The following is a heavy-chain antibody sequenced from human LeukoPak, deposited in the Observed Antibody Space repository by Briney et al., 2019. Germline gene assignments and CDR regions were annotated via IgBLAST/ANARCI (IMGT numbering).Heavy chain of an antibody. CDR3: ARDLSRSPRDY. CDR1: GFIFSDYY. CDR2: ISATSGFT. V-gene: IGHV3-11*06. Sequence: GGSPRLSCAASGFIFSDYYMSWIRQAPGKGPEWISYISATSGFTKYADSVKGRFIISRDNAKNTLYLQMNSLGVDDTAVYFCARDLSRSPRDYWGQGTLVTVSS. J-gene: IGHJ4*02. D-gene: IGHD2/OR15-2a*01.